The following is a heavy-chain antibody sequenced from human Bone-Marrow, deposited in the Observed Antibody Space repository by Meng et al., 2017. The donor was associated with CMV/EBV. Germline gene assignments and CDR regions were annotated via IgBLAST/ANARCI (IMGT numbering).Heavy chain of an antibody. CDR1: GFSLSTSGVG. V-gene: IGHV2-5*01. CDR3: AHASGYCSSTSCYRAYYYYGMDV. Sequence: SGPTLVKPTQTLTLTCTFSGFSLSTSGVGVGWIRQPPGKALEWLALIYWNDDKRYSPSLKSRLTITKDTSKNQVVLTMTNMDPVDTATYYCAHASGYCSSTSCYRAYYYYGMDVWGQGHTVNVSS. D-gene: IGHD2-2*02. J-gene: IGHJ6*02. CDR2: IYWNDDK.